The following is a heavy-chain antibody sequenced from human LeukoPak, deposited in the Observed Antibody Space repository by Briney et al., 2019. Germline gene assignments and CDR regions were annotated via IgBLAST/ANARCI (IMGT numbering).Heavy chain of an antibody. CDR1: GYTFTTYG. CDR3: ARDPAINVHMFRGVNNWFDP. CDR2: ISAYNGNT. V-gene: IGHV1-18*01. D-gene: IGHD3-10*01. Sequence: ASVKVSCTASGYTFTTYGISWVRQAPGQGLEWMGWISAYNGNTNYAQKLQGRVTMTTDTSTSTAYMELRNLRSDDTAVYYCARDPAINVHMFRGVNNWFDPWGQGTLVTVSS. J-gene: IGHJ5*02.